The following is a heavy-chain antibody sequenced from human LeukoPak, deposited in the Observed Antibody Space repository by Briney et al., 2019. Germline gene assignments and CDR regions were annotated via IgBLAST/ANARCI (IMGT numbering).Heavy chain of an antibody. CDR2: INPNSGGT. CDR1: GYTFNGYY. CDR3: ARLALAAAGTDFDY. D-gene: IGHD6-13*01. Sequence: APVKVSCKASGYTFNGYYMHWVRQAPGQGLEWMGWINPNSGGTNYAQKFQGRVTMTRDTSISTAYMELSRLRSDDTAVYYCARLALAAAGTDFDYWGQGTLVTVSS. J-gene: IGHJ4*02. V-gene: IGHV1-2*02.